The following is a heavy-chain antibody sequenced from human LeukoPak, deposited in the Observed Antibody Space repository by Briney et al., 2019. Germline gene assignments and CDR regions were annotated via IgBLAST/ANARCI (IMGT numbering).Heavy chain of an antibody. D-gene: IGHD3-3*02. Sequence: PSETLSLTCTVSGGSISTYYWNWIRQPPGKGLEWIGYIYYSGSTNYNPSLKSRVTISVDTSKNQFSLNLTSVTAADPAVYYCARGGIRQTFDNWGPGTLVTVSS. CDR3: ARGGIRQTFDN. V-gene: IGHV4-59*01. CDR2: IYYSGST. J-gene: IGHJ4*02. CDR1: GGSISTYY.